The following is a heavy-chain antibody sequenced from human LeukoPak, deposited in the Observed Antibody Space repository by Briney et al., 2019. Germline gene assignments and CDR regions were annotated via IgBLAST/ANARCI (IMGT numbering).Heavy chain of an antibody. J-gene: IGHJ4*02. CDR2: ISWNSGSI. D-gene: IGHD2-21*02. CDR3: AKDINVTPYYFDY. V-gene: IGHV3-9*02. Sequence: GRSLRLSCAASGFTSDDYAMHWVRQAPGKGLEWVSGISWNSGSIGYADSVKGRFTISRDNAKNSLFLQMNSLRVEDTALYYCAKDINVTPYYFDYWGQGALVTVSS. CDR1: GFTSDDYA.